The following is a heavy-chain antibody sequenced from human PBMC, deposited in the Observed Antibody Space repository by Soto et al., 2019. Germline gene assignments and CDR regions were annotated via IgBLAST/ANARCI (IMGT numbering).Heavy chain of an antibody. CDR3: XXXXXXXXXRVPFNYYGMDV. V-gene: IGHV3-30*03. CDR1: GFSFSIYG. CDR2: ISYDGSER. J-gene: IGHJ6*02. Sequence: QVQLVESGGGVVQPGTSLRLSCAASGFSFSIYGMHWVRQAPGKGLQWVAAISYDGSERYYADSVKGRFTISRDNSNXXXXXXXXXXXXXXXXXXXXXXXXXXXXXRVPFNYYGMDVWGQGTMVTVSS.